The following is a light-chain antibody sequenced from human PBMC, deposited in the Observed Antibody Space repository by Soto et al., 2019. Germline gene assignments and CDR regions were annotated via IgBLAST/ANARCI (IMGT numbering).Light chain of an antibody. CDR3: ASWDDNLNGGV. CDR2: TDY. Sequence: QSVMTQPPSVSAAPGQRVTISCSGSSSNIGGNSVSWYQQLPGTAPKLLIYTDYQRPSGVPDRFSGSKSGTSASLAINGLHSEDEADYYCASWDDNLNGGVFGGGTKLTVL. J-gene: IGLJ3*02. CDR1: SSNIGGNS. V-gene: IGLV1-44*01.